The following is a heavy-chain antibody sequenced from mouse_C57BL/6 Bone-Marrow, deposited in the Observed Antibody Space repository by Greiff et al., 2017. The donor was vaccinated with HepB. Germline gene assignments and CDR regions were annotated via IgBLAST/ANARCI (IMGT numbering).Heavy chain of an antibody. J-gene: IGHJ3*01. V-gene: IGHV1-74*01. CDR3: AIGGGYYGNYGAY. CDR1: GYTFTSYW. CDR2: IHPSDSDT. D-gene: IGHD2-1*01. Sequence: VQLQQPGAELVKPGASVKVSCKASGYTFTSYWMHWVKQRPGQGLEWIGRIHPSDSDTNYNQKFKGKATLTLDKSSSTAYMQLSSLTSEDSAVYYCAIGGGYYGNYGAYWGQGTLVTVSA.